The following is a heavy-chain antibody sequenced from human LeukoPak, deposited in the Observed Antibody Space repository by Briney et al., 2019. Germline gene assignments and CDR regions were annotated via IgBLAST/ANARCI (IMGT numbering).Heavy chain of an antibody. CDR1: GFTFSSYW. V-gene: IGHV3-74*01. J-gene: IGHJ4*02. Sequence: PGGSLRLSCAASGFTFSSYWIHWVRQPPGKGLVWVSRINSDGSSTSYADSVKGRFTISRDNANNTLYLQMNSLRAEDTAVYYCARVWGLGGGDYWGQGTLVTVSS. D-gene: IGHD1-26*01. CDR3: ARVWGLGGGDY. CDR2: INSDGSST.